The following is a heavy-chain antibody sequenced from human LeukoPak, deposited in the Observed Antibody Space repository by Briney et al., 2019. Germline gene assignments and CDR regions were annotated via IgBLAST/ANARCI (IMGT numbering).Heavy chain of an antibody. CDR1: GGSISSYY. CDR3: ARDGIPFGVNAFDI. D-gene: IGHD3-10*01. Sequence: SETLSLTCTVSGGSISSYYWSWIRQPPGKGLEWIGYIYYSGSTNYNPSLESRVTISVDTSKNQFSLKLSSVTAADTAVYYCARDGIPFGVNAFDIWGQGTMVTVSS. CDR2: IYYSGST. V-gene: IGHV4-59*01. J-gene: IGHJ3*02.